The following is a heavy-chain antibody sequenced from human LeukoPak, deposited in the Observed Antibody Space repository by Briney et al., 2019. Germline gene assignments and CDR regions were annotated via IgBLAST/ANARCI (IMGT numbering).Heavy chain of an antibody. V-gene: IGHV1-46*01. CDR2: INPSGSSA. D-gene: IGHD1-26*01. CDR1: GYSFTSYY. J-gene: IGHJ5*02. Sequence: ASVKVSCKASGYSFTSYYMHWVRQAPGQGLEWMGFINPSGSSAAYAQKFQGRLTMTRDVFTSTDYMELTSLTSDDTAVYYCARDNSVGETAWWFDPWGQGTLVTVSS. CDR3: ARDNSVGETAWWFDP.